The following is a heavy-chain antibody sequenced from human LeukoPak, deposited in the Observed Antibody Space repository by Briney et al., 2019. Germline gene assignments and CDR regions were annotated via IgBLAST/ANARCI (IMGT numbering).Heavy chain of an antibody. CDR1: GFTFSRYP. J-gene: IGHJ3*02. Sequence: GGSLRLSCATSGFTFSRYPMTWIRQAPGKGLEWVSAISTSSDYTDYAASVKGRFTISRDNSKNALYLQMNSLRAEDTAVYYCARDLSKGYSDAFDIWGQGTMVTVSS. V-gene: IGHV3-21*01. D-gene: IGHD2-15*01. CDR3: ARDLSKGYSDAFDI. CDR2: ISTSSDYT.